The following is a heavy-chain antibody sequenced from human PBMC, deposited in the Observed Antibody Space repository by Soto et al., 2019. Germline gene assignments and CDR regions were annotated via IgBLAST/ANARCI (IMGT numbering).Heavy chain of an antibody. D-gene: IGHD2-15*01. CDR2: ISGSGGST. Sequence: GGSLRLSCAASGFTFSSYAMSWVRQAPGKGLEWVSAISGSGGSTYYADSVKGRFTISRDNSKNTLYLQMNSLRAEDTAVYYCAKDIIVVVVAATTDAFDIWGQGTMVTVSS. CDR1: GFTFSSYA. CDR3: AKDIIVVVVAATTDAFDI. J-gene: IGHJ3*02. V-gene: IGHV3-23*01.